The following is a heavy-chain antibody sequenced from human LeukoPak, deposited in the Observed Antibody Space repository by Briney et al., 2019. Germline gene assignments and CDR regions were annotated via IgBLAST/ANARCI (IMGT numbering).Heavy chain of an antibody. D-gene: IGHD1-26*01. CDR2: IYYSGST. CDR3: ARRRGATLLDY. Sequence: SETLSLTCTVSGGSISSYYWSWIRRPPGKGLEWIGYIYYSGSTNYNPSLKSRVTISVDTSKNQFSLKLSSVTAADTAVYYCARRRGATLLDYWGQGTLVTVSS. CDR1: GGSISSYY. J-gene: IGHJ4*02. V-gene: IGHV4-59*08.